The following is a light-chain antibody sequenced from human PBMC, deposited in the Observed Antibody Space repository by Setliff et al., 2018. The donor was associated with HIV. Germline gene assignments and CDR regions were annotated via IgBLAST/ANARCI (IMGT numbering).Light chain of an antibody. V-gene: IGLV3-21*04. J-gene: IGLJ2*01. CDR1: NIGSKS. Sequence: ELTQPPSASVAPGKTASITCGGNNIGSKSVYWYQQKPGQAPVLVISYNSDRPSGTPERFSGSNSGNTATLTISRVEAGDEADYYCQVWDSSSDLHVVFGGGT. CDR3: QVWDSSSDLHVV. CDR2: YNS.